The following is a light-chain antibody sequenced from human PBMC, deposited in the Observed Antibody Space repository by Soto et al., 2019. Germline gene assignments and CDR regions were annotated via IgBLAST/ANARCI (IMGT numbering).Light chain of an antibody. Sequence: EVVLTQSPATLSLSPRERATLSCRASQSIRNYLAWYQQKPGQAPRLLIYDASNRATGIPAGFSGSGSGTDFILTISSLEPEDSGVYYCQQRNDWVTFGGGTKVEIK. CDR3: QQRNDWVT. CDR1: QSIRNY. V-gene: IGKV3-11*01. CDR2: DAS. J-gene: IGKJ4*01.